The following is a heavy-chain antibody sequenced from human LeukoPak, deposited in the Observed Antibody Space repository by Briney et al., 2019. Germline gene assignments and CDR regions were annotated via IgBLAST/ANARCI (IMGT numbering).Heavy chain of an antibody. Sequence: PSETLSLTCTVSGGSISNKYRSWIRQPPGKGLEWIGYIYYSGSTKYNPSLKSRATISVDTSKNQFSLKLSSVTAADTAVYFCARGGLSYYYMDVWGKGTTVTVSS. V-gene: IGHV4-59*01. CDR3: ARGGLSYYYMDV. J-gene: IGHJ6*03. CDR2: IYYSGST. CDR1: GGSISNKY.